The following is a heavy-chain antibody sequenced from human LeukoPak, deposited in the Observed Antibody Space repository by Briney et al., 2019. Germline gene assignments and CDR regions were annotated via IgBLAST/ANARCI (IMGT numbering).Heavy chain of an antibody. J-gene: IGHJ4*02. V-gene: IGHV4-34*01. CDR2: INHSGST. D-gene: IGHD3-3*01. CDR3: ARAGYDFWIKGPYYFDY. CDR1: GGSFSGYY. Sequence: SETLSLTCAVYGGSFSGYYWSWIRQPPGKELEGIGEINHSGSTNYNPSLKSRVTISVDTSKNQFSLKLSSVTAADTAVYYCARAGYDFWIKGPYYFDYWGQGTLVTVSS.